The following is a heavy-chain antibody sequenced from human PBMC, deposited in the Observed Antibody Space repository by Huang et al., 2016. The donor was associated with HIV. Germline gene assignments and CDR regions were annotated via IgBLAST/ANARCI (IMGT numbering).Heavy chain of an antibody. V-gene: IGHV3-30-3*01. Sequence: QVQLVESGGGVVQPERSLRLSCAASGFTFSNHAMPWVRQAPGKVLAWGGVIAKDGGKTDYTDSVKARFTISRDNSNNILYLEMKSLKADDTAVYYCARDLQGRRPLNYFDHWGQGALVIVS. CDR1: GFTFSNHA. J-gene: IGHJ4*02. D-gene: IGHD6-25*01. CDR3: ARDLQGRRPLNYFDH. CDR2: IAKDGGKT.